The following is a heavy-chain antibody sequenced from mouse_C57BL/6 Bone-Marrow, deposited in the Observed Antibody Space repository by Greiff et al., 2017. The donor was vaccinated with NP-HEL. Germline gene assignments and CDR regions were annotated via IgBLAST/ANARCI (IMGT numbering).Heavy chain of an antibody. CDR1: GYTFTSYW. V-gene: IGHV1-59*01. J-gene: IGHJ1*03. CDR2: IDPSDSYT. CDR3: ARYYGSSYGGYFDV. Sequence: QVQLQQPGAELVRPGTSVKLSCKASGYTFTSYWMHWVKQRPGQGLEWIGVIDPSDSYTNYNQKFKGKATLTVDTSSSTAYMQLSSLTSEDSAVYYCARYYGSSYGGYFDVWGTGTTVTVSS. D-gene: IGHD1-1*01.